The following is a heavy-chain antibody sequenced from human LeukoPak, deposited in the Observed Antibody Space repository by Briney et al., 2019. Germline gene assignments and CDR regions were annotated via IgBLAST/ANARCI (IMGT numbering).Heavy chain of an antibody. J-gene: IGHJ4*02. CDR1: GFTFSSYG. CDR2: ISYDGSNK. CDR3: AKYQRVGYSSSCPDY. V-gene: IGHV3-30*18. Sequence: QPGGSLRLSCAASGFTFSSYGMHWVRQAPGKGLEWVAVISYDGSNKYYADSVKGRFTISRDNSKNTLYLQMNSLRAEDTAVYYCAKYQRVGYSSSCPDYWGQGTLVTVSS. D-gene: IGHD6-13*01.